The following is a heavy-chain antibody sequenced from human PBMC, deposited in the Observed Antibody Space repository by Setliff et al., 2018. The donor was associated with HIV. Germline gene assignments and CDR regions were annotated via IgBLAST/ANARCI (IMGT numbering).Heavy chain of an antibody. V-gene: IGHV4-39*02. D-gene: IGHD6-19*01. CDR1: GDSISSSHYY. CDR3: ARGYSSGWVDY. J-gene: IGHJ4*02. CDR2: VYYSGTP. Sequence: SETLSLTCSLSGDSISSSHYYWGWIRQPPGKGLEWIGIVYYSGTPYYNGSLKSRVTISVGTSKKSFSLKMTSVTAADTAVYYCARGYSSGWVDYWGQGTLVTVSS.